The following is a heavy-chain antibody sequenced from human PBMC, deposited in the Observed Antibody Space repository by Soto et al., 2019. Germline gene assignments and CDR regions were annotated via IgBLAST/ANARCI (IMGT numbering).Heavy chain of an antibody. CDR3: ARFYYDTLTGYSPFDY. D-gene: IGHD3-9*01. V-gene: IGHV6-1*01. J-gene: IGHJ4*02. CDR2: TYYSSKWYN. Sequence: QTLSLTCAISGDSVSSNSAAWNWIRQSPSRGLEWLGRTYYSSKWYNDYAVSVKSRITINPDTSKNQFSLLLNSVTPEDTAVYYCARFYYDTLTGYSPFDYWGQGTLVTVSS. CDR1: GDSVSSNSAA.